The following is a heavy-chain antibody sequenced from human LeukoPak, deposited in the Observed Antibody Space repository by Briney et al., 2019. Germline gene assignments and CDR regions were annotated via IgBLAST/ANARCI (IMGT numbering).Heavy chain of an antibody. CDR2: INSDGSSS. Sequence: GGSLRLSCAASGFTFSSYWMHWVRQAPGKGLVWVSRINSDGSSSSYADSVKGRFTISRDNAKNTLYLQMNSLRAEDTAVYYCARDPYYDSSAYYSVPYDYWGQGILVTVSS. D-gene: IGHD3-22*01. V-gene: IGHV3-74*01. CDR1: GFTFSSYW. J-gene: IGHJ4*02. CDR3: ARDPYYDSSAYYSVPYDY.